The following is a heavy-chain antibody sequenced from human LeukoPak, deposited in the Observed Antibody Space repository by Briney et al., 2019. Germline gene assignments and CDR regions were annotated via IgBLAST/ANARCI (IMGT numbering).Heavy chain of an antibody. Sequence: SETLSLTCTVSGGSISSYYWSWIRQPAGKGLEWIGRIYTSGSTNYNPSLKSRVTMSVDTSKNQFSLKLSSVTAADTAVYYCAREFGTLIPQWLVGNYSDYWGRGTLVTVSS. J-gene: IGHJ4*02. CDR3: AREFGTLIPQWLVGNYSDY. CDR2: IYTSGST. V-gene: IGHV4-4*07. D-gene: IGHD6-19*01. CDR1: GGSISSYY.